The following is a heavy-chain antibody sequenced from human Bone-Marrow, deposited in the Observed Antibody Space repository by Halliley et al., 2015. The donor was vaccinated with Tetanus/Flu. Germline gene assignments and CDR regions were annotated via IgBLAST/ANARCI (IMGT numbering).Heavy chain of an antibody. J-gene: IGHJ3*02. CDR3: ARQDFVIVPTVRVRAFDI. Sequence: QLVQSGAELKKPGESLKISCKASGYIFTNYWLGWVRQMPGGGLEWMGIIYPRDSDTRYSPSFQGQIPISADKSIDTAYLQWDSLKASDSAMYYCARQDFVIVPTVRVRAFDIWGQGTVVTVSS. V-gene: IGHV5-51*01. D-gene: IGHD2-2*01. CDR1: GYIFTNYW. CDR2: IYPRDSDT.